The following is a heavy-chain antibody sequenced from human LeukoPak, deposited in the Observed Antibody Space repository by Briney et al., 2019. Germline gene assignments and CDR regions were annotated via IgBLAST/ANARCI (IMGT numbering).Heavy chain of an antibody. CDR3: ARCYYDSGGYYYCGDAFDI. J-gene: IGHJ3*02. CDR1: GYTFTSYD. CDR2: MNPNSGNT. V-gene: IGHV1-8*01. D-gene: IGHD3-22*01. Sequence: ASVKVSCKASGYTFTSYDINWVRQATGQGLEWMGWMNPNSGNTGYAQKFQGRVTMTRNTSISTAYMELSSLRSEDTAVYYCARCYYDSGGYYYCGDAFDIWGQGTMVTVSS.